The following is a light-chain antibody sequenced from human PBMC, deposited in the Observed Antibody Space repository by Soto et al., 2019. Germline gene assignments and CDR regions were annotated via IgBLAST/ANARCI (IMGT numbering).Light chain of an antibody. J-gene: IGKJ5*01. V-gene: IGKV3-20*01. CDR3: QQYGSSPQNT. CDR2: GAS. Sequence: EIVLTQSPGTLSLSPGERATLSCRASQSVSSSYLVWYQQKPGQAPRLLIYGASNRATGIPDRFSGSGSGTDFTLTISRLEPEDFGVYYCQQYGSSPQNTFGQGTRLEI. CDR1: QSVSSSY.